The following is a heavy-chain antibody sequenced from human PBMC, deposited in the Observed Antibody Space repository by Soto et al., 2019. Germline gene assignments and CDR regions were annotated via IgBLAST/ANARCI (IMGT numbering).Heavy chain of an antibody. V-gene: IGHV4-39*01. D-gene: IGHD3-10*01. CDR2: IYYSGST. CDR1: GGSISSSSYY. J-gene: IGHJ4*02. CDR3: ARHYSPLLWFGELYYFDY. Sequence: SETLSLTCTVSGGSISSSSYYWGWIRQPPGKGLEWIGSIYYSGSTYYNPSLKSRVTISVDTSKNQFSLKLSSVTAADTAVYYCARHYSPLLWFGELYYFDYWGQGTLVTVSS.